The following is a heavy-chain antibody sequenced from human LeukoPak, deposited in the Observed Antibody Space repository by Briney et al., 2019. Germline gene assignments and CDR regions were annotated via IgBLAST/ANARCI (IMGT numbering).Heavy chain of an antibody. V-gene: IGHV3-11*01. CDR1: EFTFSDYY. CDR3: ARDQGSSWYLAEYFQH. Sequence: KAGGSLRLSCAASEFTFSDYYMSWIRQAPGKGLEWVSYISSSGSTIYYADSVKGRFTISRDNAKNSLYLQMNSLRAEDTAVYYCARDQGSSWYLAEYFQHWGQGTLVTVSS. D-gene: IGHD6-13*01. J-gene: IGHJ1*01. CDR2: ISSSGSTI.